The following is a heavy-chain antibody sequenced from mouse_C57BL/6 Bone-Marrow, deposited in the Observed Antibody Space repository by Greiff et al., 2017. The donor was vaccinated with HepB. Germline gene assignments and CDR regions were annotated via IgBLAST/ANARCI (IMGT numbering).Heavy chain of an antibody. V-gene: IGHV5-17*01. J-gene: IGHJ3*01. D-gene: IGHD2-4*01. Sequence: EVHLVESGGGLVKPGGSLKLSCAASGFTFSDYGMHWVRQAPEKGLEWVAYISSGSSTIYYADTVKGRFTISRDNAKNTLFLQMTDLRSEETAMCYCARPMIRAWFAYWGQGTLVTVSA. CDR3: ARPMIRAWFAY. CDR2: ISSGSSTI. CDR1: GFTFSDYG.